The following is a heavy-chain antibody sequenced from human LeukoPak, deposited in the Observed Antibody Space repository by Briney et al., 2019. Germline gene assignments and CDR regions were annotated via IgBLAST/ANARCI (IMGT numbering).Heavy chain of an antibody. J-gene: IGHJ5*02. CDR2: ISAYNGNT. CDR1: GYTFTSYG. Sequence: APVKVSCKASGYTFTSYGISWVRQAPGQGLEWMGWISAYNGNTNYAQKLQGRVTMTTDTSTSTAYMELRSLRSDDTAVYYCARIAGTAPGSWFDPWGQGTLVTVSS. CDR3: ARIAGTAPGSWFDP. V-gene: IGHV1-18*01. D-gene: IGHD1-20*01.